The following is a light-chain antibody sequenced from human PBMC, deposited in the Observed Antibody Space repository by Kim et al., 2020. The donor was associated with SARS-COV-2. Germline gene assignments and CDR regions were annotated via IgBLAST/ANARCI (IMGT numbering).Light chain of an antibody. CDR2: KAS. CDR1: QSVRDW. Sequence: ASIGDRVTITCRASQSVRDWLAWDQQKPGKAPDLLIYKASILESGGPSRFSGSGSGTEFTLTINSLQPDDFATYYCQQNNVYPLTFGGGTKGDIK. J-gene: IGKJ4*01. CDR3: QQNNVYPLT. V-gene: IGKV1-5*03.